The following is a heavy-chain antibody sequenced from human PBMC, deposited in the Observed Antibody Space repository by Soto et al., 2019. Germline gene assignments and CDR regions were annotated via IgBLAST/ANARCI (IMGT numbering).Heavy chain of an antibody. Sequence: ASVKVSCKASGGTFSSYAISWVRQAPGQGLEWMGGIIPIFGTANYAQKFQGRVTITADESTSTAYMELSSLRSEDTAVYYCAIAATRSIYYYGMDVWGQGTTVTVSS. CDR2: IIPIFGTA. D-gene: IGHD2-15*01. CDR3: AIAATRSIYYYGMDV. CDR1: GGTFSSYA. J-gene: IGHJ6*02. V-gene: IGHV1-69*13.